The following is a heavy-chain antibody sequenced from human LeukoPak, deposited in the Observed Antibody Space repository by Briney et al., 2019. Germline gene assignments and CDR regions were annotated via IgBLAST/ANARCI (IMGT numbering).Heavy chain of an antibody. CDR3: ARRSTYYDILTGYYNNYFDY. J-gene: IGHJ4*02. CDR1: GGSISSYY. D-gene: IGHD3-9*01. Sequence: SQTLSLTCTVSGGSISSYYWSWIRQPPGKGLEWIGYIYYSGSTNYNPSLKSRVTISVDTSKNQFSLKLSSVTAADTAVYYCARRSTYYDILTGYYNNYFDYWGQGTLVTVSS. CDR2: IYYSGST. V-gene: IGHV4-59*08.